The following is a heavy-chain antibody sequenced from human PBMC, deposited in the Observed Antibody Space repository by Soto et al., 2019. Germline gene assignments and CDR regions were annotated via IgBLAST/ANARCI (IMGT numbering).Heavy chain of an antibody. CDR2: ISSSSSYI. CDR1: GFTFTSHN. Sequence: GGSLRLSCAASGFTFTSHNMHWVRQAPGKGLEWVSSISSSSSYIYYADSVKGRFTISRDNANSSLFLQMNSLRAEDTAVYYCARVGDPNRHSGYDYDYWGQGTRVTVSS. CDR3: ARVGDPNRHSGYDYDY. J-gene: IGHJ4*02. D-gene: IGHD5-12*01. V-gene: IGHV3-21*06.